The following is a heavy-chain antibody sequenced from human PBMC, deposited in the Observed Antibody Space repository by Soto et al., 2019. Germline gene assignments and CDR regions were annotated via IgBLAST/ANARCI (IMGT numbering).Heavy chain of an antibody. CDR1: GGSFSGDY. CDR3: ARESVGATTDAYYYYYYGMDA. CDR2: INHSGST. V-gene: IGHV4-34*01. Sequence: SETLSVTCAVYGGSFSGDYWSWIRQPPGKGLEWIGEINHSGSTNYNPSLKSRVTISVDTSKNQFSLRLSSVTAADTAVYYCARESVGATTDAYYYYYYGMDARGQGPTVT. D-gene: IGHD1-26*01. J-gene: IGHJ6*02.